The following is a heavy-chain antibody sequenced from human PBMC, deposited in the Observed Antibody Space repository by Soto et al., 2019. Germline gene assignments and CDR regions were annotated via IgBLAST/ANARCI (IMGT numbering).Heavy chain of an antibody. D-gene: IGHD3-9*01. Sequence: QVQLVESGGGVVQPGRSLRLSCAASTTTFSSSGWHWVRQAPGRGLEWVAFHSNDGITKTYGDSVKGRCTISRDNSEKMVFLQMSSVRRDETAIYYCAKDGPHFDVDVWGRGTTVSVSS. CDR3: AKDGPHFDVDV. CDR1: TTTFSSSG. J-gene: IGHJ6*02. CDR2: HSNDGITK. V-gene: IGHV3-30*18.